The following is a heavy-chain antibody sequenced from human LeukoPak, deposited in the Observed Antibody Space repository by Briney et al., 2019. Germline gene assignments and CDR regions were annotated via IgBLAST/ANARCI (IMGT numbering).Heavy chain of an antibody. CDR3: ARVSGSGWYYFDH. V-gene: IGHV4-59*02. CDR2: IYNSGNT. D-gene: IGHD6-19*01. J-gene: IGHJ4*02. Sequence: SETLSLTCTVSGGSGSSYFWSWVRQSPEKGLEWIGYIYNSGNTNYKPSLKSRVTISRDMSRNQFSLKVRSVTPADTAVYYCARVSGSGWYYFDHWGQGALVTVSS. CDR1: GGSGSSYF.